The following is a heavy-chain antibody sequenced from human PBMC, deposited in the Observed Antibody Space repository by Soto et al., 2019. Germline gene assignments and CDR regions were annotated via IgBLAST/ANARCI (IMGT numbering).Heavy chain of an antibody. CDR2: IYWDGDQ. CDR3: VPIARKTGPAT. D-gene: IGHD2-21*01. J-gene: IGHJ4*02. V-gene: IGHV2-5*02. Sequence: QITLKESGPTLVKPTQTLTLTCTFSGFSLSTYEVSVGWIRQPPRKALEWLALIYWDGDQRYSPSLKSRLTSTKDTTKNPVFLTLTGIGPGDTASYYSVPIARKTGPATWGQGSLGTVSS. CDR1: GFSLSTYEVS.